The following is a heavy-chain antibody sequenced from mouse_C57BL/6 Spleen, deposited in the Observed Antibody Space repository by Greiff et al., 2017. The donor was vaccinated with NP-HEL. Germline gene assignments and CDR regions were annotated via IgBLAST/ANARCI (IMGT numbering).Heavy chain of an antibody. CDR1: GYTFTSYW. D-gene: IGHD2-2*01. CDR3: ARLQGYDPSYWYFDV. Sequence: VQLQQPGAELVMPGASVKLSCKASGYTFTSYWMHWVKQRPGQGLEWIGEIDPSDSYTNYNQKFKGKSTLTVDKSSSTAYMQLSSLTSEDSAVYYCARLQGYDPSYWYFDVWGTGTTVTVSS. J-gene: IGHJ1*03. V-gene: IGHV1-69*01. CDR2: IDPSDSYT.